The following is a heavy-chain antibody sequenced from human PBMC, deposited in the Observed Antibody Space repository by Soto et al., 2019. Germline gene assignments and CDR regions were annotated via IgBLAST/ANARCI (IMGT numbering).Heavy chain of an antibody. V-gene: IGHV3-74*01. Sequence: SLRLSCAASGFTFNNFWMHWVRQVPGKGLVWISRINNDGSSRSYADSVKGRFTISRDNAKNTLFLQMSSLRVEDTAVYYCARGVAENTVSWCWGQGILVTVSS. CDR3: ARGVAENTVSWC. D-gene: IGHD3-3*01. J-gene: IGHJ4*02. CDR2: INNDGSSR. CDR1: GFTFNNFW.